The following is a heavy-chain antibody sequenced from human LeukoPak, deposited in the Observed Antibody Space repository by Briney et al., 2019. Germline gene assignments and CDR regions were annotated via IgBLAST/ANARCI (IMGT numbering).Heavy chain of an antibody. CDR2: MNPNRGDT. CDR1: GYAFTSYD. J-gene: IGHJ3*02. CDR3: ARAYSRMATINDAFDI. V-gene: IGHV1-8*01. D-gene: IGHD5-24*01. Sequence: ASVKVSCKASGYAFTSYDIHWVRQATGQGLEWMGRMNPNRGDTDYAQKFQGRVTMTRDTSISTAYMELSSLRSEDTAVYYCARAYSRMATINDAFDIWGQGTMVTVSS.